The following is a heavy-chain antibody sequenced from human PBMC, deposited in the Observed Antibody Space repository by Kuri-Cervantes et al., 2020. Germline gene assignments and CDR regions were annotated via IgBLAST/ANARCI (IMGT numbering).Heavy chain of an antibody. J-gene: IGHJ4*02. CDR2: IYHSGST. Sequence: SETLSLTCTVSGGSISSSSYYWGWIRQPPGKGLEWIGEIYHSGSTNYNPSLKSQVTISVDKSKNQFSLKLSSVTAADTAVYYCARVFSYYYDSSGYYSDWGQGTLVTVSS. CDR1: GGSISSSSYY. D-gene: IGHD3-22*01. V-gene: IGHV4-39*07. CDR3: ARVFSYYYDSSGYYSD.